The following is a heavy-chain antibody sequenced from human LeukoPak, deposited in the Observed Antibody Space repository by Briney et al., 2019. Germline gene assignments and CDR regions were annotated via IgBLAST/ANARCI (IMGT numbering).Heavy chain of an antibody. D-gene: IGHD2-2*01. CDR3: ARVSSSSWYVDY. CDR2: IWSDGSNK. J-gene: IGHJ4*02. CDR1: GFIFSNDA. Sequence: PGRSLRLSCAASGFIFSNDAMHWVRQAPGKGLEWVAFIWSDGSNKYYADSVKGRFTISRDNSEDTLYLQMNSLRVEDTAVYYCARVSSSSWYVDYWGQGTLVTVSS. V-gene: IGHV3-33*01.